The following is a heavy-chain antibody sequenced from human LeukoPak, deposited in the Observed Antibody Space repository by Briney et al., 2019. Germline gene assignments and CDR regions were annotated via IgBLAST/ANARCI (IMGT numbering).Heavy chain of an antibody. CDR3: AKGAEIDH. Sequence: GPLRLSCAASGFNFNNFAMSWFRQAPGKRPQWLSAMTVPADTTYYAESLKGRFTISRDSSKSMVYLQMNSLRVEDTAIYYCAKGAEIDHWGQGTLVTVSS. CDR1: GFNFNNFA. V-gene: IGHV3-23*01. J-gene: IGHJ4*02. CDR2: MTVPADTT.